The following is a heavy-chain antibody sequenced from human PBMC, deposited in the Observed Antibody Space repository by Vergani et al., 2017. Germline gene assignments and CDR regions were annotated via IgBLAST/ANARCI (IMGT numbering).Heavy chain of an antibody. CDR2: IYYSGST. CDR3: ARVGYCCSSPLWWFDP. Sequence: VQLQESGPGLVKPSETLSLTCTVPGGSISSYYWRWIRQPPGKGLEWIGYIYYSGSTNYNPSLKSRVTISVDTSKNQFCLKLSSVTAADTAVYYCARVGYCCSSPLWWFDPWGQGTLVTVSS. V-gene: IGHV4-59*01. D-gene: IGHD2-2*01. J-gene: IGHJ5*02. CDR1: GGSISSYY.